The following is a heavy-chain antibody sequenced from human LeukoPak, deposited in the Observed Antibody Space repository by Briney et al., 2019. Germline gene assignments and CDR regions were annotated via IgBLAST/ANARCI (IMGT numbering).Heavy chain of an antibody. Sequence: GASVKVSCKASGYTFTNYGISWVRQAPGQGPEWMGWISAYNGNTNYAQKLQGRVTMTTDTATTTAYMELRSLRSDDTALYYCARDAAAAGTLDYWGQGTPVTVSS. V-gene: IGHV1-18*01. D-gene: IGHD6-13*01. CDR1: GYTFTNYG. J-gene: IGHJ4*02. CDR3: ARDAAAAGTLDY. CDR2: ISAYNGNT.